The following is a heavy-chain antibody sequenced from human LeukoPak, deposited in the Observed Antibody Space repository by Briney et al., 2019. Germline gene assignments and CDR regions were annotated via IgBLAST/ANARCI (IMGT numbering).Heavy chain of an antibody. CDR3: AGGYSSNWFPNFDY. D-gene: IGHD6-13*01. CDR1: GFTFSSYW. Sequence: GGSLRLSCAASGFTFSSYWMSWVRQAPGKGLEWVANIKQDGSEKYYVDSVKGRFTISRDNAKNSLYLQMNSLRVEDTAVYYCAGGYSSNWFPNFDYWGQGTLVTVSS. CDR2: IKQDGSEK. J-gene: IGHJ4*02. V-gene: IGHV3-7*03.